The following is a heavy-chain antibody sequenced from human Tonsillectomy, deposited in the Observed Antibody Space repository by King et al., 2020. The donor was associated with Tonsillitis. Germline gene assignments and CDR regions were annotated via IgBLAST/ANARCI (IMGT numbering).Heavy chain of an antibody. CDR3: AKDTLGPWYFDL. J-gene: IGHJ2*01. CDR1: GFSLNTYG. Sequence: VQLVESWGGVVQPGRSLRLSCAASGFSLNTYGMHWVRQAPGKGLEWVAVVSHDGNTKLYADTVRGRFTISKDNSKNTLYLQMNSLKSEDTAVYYCAKDTLGPWYFDLWGRGTLVAVSS. V-gene: IGHV3-30*18. CDR2: VSHDGNTK. D-gene: IGHD7-27*01.